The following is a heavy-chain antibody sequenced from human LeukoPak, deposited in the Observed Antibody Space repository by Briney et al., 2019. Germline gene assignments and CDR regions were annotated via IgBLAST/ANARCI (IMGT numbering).Heavy chain of an antibody. CDR2: IYYNGKT. CDR3: ARGEGIIVAGRFYGMDV. D-gene: IGHD6-19*01. J-gene: IGHJ6*02. V-gene: IGHV4-30-4*01. CDR1: DDSINSANYY. Sequence: SETLSLTCTVSDDSINSANYYWSWIRQHPGKGPEWIGNIYYNGKTNYSPSLKSRITISLDTSTNQFSLKFNSVTAADTAVYYCARGEGIIVAGRFYGMDVWGHETTVIVS.